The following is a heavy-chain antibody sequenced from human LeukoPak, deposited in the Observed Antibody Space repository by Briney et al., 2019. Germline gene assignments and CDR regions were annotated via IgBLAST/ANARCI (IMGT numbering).Heavy chain of an antibody. Sequence: SETLSLTCAVSGYSISSGYYWGWIRQPPGKGLEWIGSIYHSGSTYYNPSLKSRVTISVDTSKNQFSLKLSSVTAADTAVYYCARIMYNWFDPRGQGTLVTVSS. V-gene: IGHV4-38-2*01. J-gene: IGHJ5*02. CDR2: IYHSGST. CDR1: GYSISSGYY. CDR3: ARIMYNWFDP. D-gene: IGHD2-8*01.